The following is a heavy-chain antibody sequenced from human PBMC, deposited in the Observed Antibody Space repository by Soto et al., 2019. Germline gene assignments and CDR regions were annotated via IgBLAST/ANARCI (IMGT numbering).Heavy chain of an antibody. Sequence: GSLRSSCAASVFMFGSHNMTWVRQAPGKGLEWVASISSVSSYIYYADSVKGRFTISRDNAKDSLYLQMDSLRAEDTAVYFCAREVVGPTTNWFDPWGQGTLVTVSS. CDR2: ISSVSSYI. J-gene: IGHJ5*02. V-gene: IGHV3-21*06. D-gene: IGHD1-26*01. CDR3: AREVVGPTTNWFDP. CDR1: VFMFGSHN.